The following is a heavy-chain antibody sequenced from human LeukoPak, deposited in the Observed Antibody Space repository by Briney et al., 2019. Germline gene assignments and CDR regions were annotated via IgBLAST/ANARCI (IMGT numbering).Heavy chain of an antibody. D-gene: IGHD2/OR15-2a*01. Sequence: PSETLSLTCTVSGGSISSSSYYWGWIRQPPGKGLEWIGSIYYSGSTYYNPSLKSRVTISVDTSKNHFSLQLSSVTAADTAVYHCARLGNSGIYNKYYYMDVWGKGTTVTVSS. CDR3: ARLGNSGIYNKYYYMDV. CDR1: GGSISSSSYY. J-gene: IGHJ6*03. V-gene: IGHV4-39*02. CDR2: IYYSGST.